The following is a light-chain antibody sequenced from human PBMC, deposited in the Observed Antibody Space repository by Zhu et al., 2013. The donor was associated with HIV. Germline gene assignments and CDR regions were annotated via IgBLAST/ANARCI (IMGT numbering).Light chain of an antibody. Sequence: EVIMTQSPATLSVSPGEGATLSCRANESISFDLAWYQQKPGQAPRLLIHGASVRAAGIPARFSGSGSGTEFTLTISSLQPDDFATYHCQQYNIYSPSFGQGTKVEIK. J-gene: IGKJ2*03. CDR3: QQYNIYSPS. CDR1: ESISFD. CDR2: GAS. V-gene: IGKV3-15*01.